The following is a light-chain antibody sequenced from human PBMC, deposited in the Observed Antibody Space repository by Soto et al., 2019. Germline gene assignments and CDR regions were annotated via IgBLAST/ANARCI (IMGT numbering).Light chain of an antibody. CDR3: SSYAGRNNRV. Sequence: QSVLTQPPSASGSPGQSVTISCTGTSSDVGGYNYVSWYQQHPGKAPKLMIYEVSKRPSGVPDRFSGSKSGNTASLTVSGLQPEDEAAYYRSSYAGRNNRVFGTGTKVTV. CDR2: EVS. J-gene: IGLJ1*01. V-gene: IGLV2-8*01. CDR1: SSDVGGYNY.